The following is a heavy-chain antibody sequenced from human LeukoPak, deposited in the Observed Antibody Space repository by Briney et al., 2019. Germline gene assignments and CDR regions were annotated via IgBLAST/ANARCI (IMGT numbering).Heavy chain of an antibody. Sequence: PGGSLRLSCAASGFTFSSYGMHWVRQAPGKGLEWVAVISYDGSNKYYADSVKGRFTISRDNSKNTLYLQMNSLRAEDTAVYYCAKPHPYCSSTSCSLNDWGQGTLVTVSS. CDR2: ISYDGSNK. D-gene: IGHD2-2*01. V-gene: IGHV3-30*18. CDR1: GFTFSSYG. CDR3: AKPHPYCSSTSCSLND. J-gene: IGHJ4*02.